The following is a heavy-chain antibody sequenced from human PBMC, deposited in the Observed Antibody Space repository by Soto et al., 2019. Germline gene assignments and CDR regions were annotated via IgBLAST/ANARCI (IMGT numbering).Heavy chain of an antibody. CDR2: IIPIFGTA. CDR3: AYYDSSGYNYYYYGMDV. J-gene: IGHJ6*02. Sequence: SVKVSCKASGGTFSSYAISWVRQAPGQGLEWMGGIIPIFGTANYAQKFQGRVTITADESTSTAYMELSSLRSEDTAVYYCAYYDSSGYNYYYYGMDVWGQGTTVTVSS. V-gene: IGHV1-69*13. D-gene: IGHD3-22*01. CDR1: GGTFSSYA.